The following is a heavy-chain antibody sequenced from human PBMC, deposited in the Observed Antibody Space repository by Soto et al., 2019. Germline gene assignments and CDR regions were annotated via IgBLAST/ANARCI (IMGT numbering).Heavy chain of an antibody. V-gene: IGHV4-59*01. J-gene: IGHJ4*02. Sequence: SETLSLTCTVSGGSISSYYWSWIRQPPGKGLEWIGYIYYSGSTNYNPSLKSRVTISVDTSKNQFSLKLSSVTAADTAVYYCTRDRDYGDYIFDYWGQGTLVTVSS. CDR2: IYYSGST. CDR3: TRDRDYGDYIFDY. CDR1: GGSISSYY. D-gene: IGHD4-17*01.